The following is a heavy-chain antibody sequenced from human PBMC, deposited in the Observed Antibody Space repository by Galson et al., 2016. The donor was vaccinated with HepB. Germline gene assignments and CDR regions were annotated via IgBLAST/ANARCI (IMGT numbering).Heavy chain of an antibody. V-gene: IGHV1-18*01. CDR3: ARTHGDVVVWFDP. Sequence: QSGAEVKKPGASVKVSCKASGYTFSNYVITWVRQALGQGLEWLGRISAYNGITNYGPKFQGRVTMTTDTSTSTAYMELRSLRSDDTAVYYCARTHGDVVVWFDPWGQGTLVTVSS. CDR1: GYTFSNYV. CDR2: ISAYNGIT. D-gene: IGHD4-17*01. J-gene: IGHJ5*02.